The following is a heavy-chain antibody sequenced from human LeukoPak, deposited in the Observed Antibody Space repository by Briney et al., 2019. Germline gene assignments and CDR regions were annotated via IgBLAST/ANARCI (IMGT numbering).Heavy chain of an antibody. D-gene: IGHD2-2*01. CDR3: ARVGYQLPTFDAFDF. CDR1: GGSIRSSYYY. Sequence: PSETLSLTCTVSGGSIRSSYYYWGWIRQPPGKGLEWIGSIYDSGSTYYNPSLKSRVTISVDTSKNQFSLKLNSVTAADTAVYYCARVGYQLPTFDAFDFWGQGTMVTVSS. J-gene: IGHJ3*01. CDR2: IYDSGST. V-gene: IGHV4-39*01.